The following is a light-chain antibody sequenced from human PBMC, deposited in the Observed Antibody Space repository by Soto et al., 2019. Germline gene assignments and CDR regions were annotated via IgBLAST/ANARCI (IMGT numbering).Light chain of an antibody. CDR2: AAS. CDR1: QGISSW. Sequence: DIQMTQSPSSVSASVGDRVTITCRSSQGISSWLAWYQQKPGKAPKLLIYAASSLQSGVPSRFSGSGTGTEFSLTISSLQTEDYATDDCQQANSCPYTLGQGTKLEIK. CDR3: QQANSCPYT. J-gene: IGKJ2*01. V-gene: IGKV1-12*01.